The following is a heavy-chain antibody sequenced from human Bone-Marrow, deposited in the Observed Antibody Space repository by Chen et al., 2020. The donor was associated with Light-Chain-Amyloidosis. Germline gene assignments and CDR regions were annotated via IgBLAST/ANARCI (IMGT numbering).Heavy chain of an antibody. CDR2: IYPDDSDA. CDR1: GYTFPNYW. D-gene: IGHD5-12*01. V-gene: IGHV5-51*01. CDR3: ARRRDGYNFDY. J-gene: IGHJ4*02. Sequence: GESLKISCKGSGYTFPNYWIGWVRQMPGKGLEWMGVIYPDDSDARYSPSFEGQVTISADKSITTAYLQWRSLKASDTAMYYCARRRDGYNFDYWGQGTLISVSS.